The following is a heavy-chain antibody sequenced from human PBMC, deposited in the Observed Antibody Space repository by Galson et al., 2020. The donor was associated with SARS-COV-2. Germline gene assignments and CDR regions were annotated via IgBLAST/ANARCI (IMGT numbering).Heavy chain of an antibody. CDR3: ARDGYASGSFDY. V-gene: IGHV4-38-2*02. Sequence: SETLSLTCTVSGYSISSGYYRGWIRQPPGKGLEWIGSFNHGGSTYHNPSPRSRVTISVDTSKNQFSLRLSSVTAADTAVYSCARDGYASGSFDYWGQGTLVTVSS. CDR2: FNHGGST. D-gene: IGHD3-10*01. J-gene: IGHJ4*02. CDR1: GYSISSGYY.